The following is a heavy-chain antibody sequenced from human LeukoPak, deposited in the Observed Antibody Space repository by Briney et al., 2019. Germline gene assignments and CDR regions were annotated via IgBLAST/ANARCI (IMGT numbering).Heavy chain of an antibody. V-gene: IGHV3-30*03. J-gene: IGHJ4*02. CDR1: GFTFSSYG. D-gene: IGHD3-22*01. CDR2: ISYDGSNK. Sequence: GGSLRLSCAASGFTFSSYGMHWVRQAPGKGLEWVAVISYDGSNKYYADSVKGRFTIPRDNSKNTLYLQMNSLRAEDTAVYYCAREHTSRQSSGHDYWGQGTLVTVSS. CDR3: AREHTSRQSSGHDY.